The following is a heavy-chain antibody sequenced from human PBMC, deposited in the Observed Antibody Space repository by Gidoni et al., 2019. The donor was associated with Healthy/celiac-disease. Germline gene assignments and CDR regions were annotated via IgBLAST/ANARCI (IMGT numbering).Heavy chain of an antibody. CDR2: INPNSGGT. J-gene: IGHJ6*02. V-gene: IGHV1-2*02. Sequence: QVQLVQSGAEVKKPGASVKVSCKASGYTFTGYSLHWVRQAPGQGLEWMGWINPNSGGTNYAQKFQGRVTMTRDTSISTAYMELSRLRSDDTAVYYCARDRVVVAATHYYYGMDVWGQGTTVTVSS. CDR1: GYTFTGYS. D-gene: IGHD2-15*01. CDR3: ARDRVVVAATHYYYGMDV.